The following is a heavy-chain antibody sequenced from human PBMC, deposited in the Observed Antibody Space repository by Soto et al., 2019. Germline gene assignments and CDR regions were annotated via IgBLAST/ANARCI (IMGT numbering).Heavy chain of an antibody. D-gene: IGHD1-26*01. CDR2: IYHSGST. Sequence: SETLSLTCTVSGDSISSADHYWSWIRQPPGKGLEWMGYIYHSGSTHYNPSLNSRLTISIDTSTNRFSLNLTSVTAADTAVYFCARLRWETENNWFDPWGQGALVTVSS. J-gene: IGHJ5*02. V-gene: IGHV4-30-4*01. CDR1: GDSISSADHY. CDR3: ARLRWETENNWFDP.